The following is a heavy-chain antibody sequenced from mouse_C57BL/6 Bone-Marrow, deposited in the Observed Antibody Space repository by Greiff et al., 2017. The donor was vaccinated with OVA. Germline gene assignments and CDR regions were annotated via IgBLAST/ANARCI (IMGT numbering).Heavy chain of an antibody. Sequence: EVQLQQSGPELVKPGASVKMSCKASGYTFTDYNMHWVKQSHGKSLEWIGYINPNNGGTSYNQKFKGKATLTVNKSSSTAYMELRSLTSDDSAVYYGARRGYDGYYVRFAYWGQGTLVTVSA. CDR3: ARRGYDGYYVRFAY. V-gene: IGHV1-22*01. CDR2: INPNNGGT. D-gene: IGHD2-3*01. J-gene: IGHJ3*01. CDR1: GYTFTDYN.